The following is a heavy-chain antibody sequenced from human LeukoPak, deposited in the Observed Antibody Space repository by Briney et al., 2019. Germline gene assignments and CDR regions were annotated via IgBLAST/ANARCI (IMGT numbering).Heavy chain of an antibody. V-gene: IGHV3-43D*03. CDR3: AKDRAARGRGNYFYMDV. J-gene: IGHJ6*03. Sequence: GGSLRLSCAASGFTFDDYAMHWVRHASGKGLEWVSHITWDGGSTHYADSVEGRFTISRDNRENSLYLQMNSLRPEDTALYYCAKDRAARGRGNYFYMDVWGKGTTVTVSS. CDR2: ITWDGGST. D-gene: IGHD2/OR15-2a*01. CDR1: GFTFDDYA.